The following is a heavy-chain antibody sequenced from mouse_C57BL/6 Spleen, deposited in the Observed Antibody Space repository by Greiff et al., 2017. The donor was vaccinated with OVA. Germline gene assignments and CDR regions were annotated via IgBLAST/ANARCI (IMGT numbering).Heavy chain of an antibody. D-gene: IGHD1-1*01. V-gene: IGHV1-18*01. CDR1: GYTFTDYN. CDR3: ARNYYGSCYDY. J-gene: IGHJ2*01. CDR2: INPNNGGT. Sequence: EVQLVESGPELVKPGASVKIPCKASGYTFTDYNMDWVKQSPGKSLEWIGDINPNNGGTIYNQKFKGKATLTVDKSSSTAYMELRSLTSEDTAVYYGARNYYGSCYDYWGQGTTLTVSS.